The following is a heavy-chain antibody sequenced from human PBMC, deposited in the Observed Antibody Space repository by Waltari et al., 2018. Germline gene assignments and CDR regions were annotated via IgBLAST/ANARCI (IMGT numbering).Heavy chain of an antibody. CDR3: ARDMPEGDFWSGYLSNRFDP. V-gene: IGHV4-4*07. CDR2: IYTSGST. CDR1: GGSISSYY. J-gene: IGHJ5*02. Sequence: QVQLQESGPGLVKPSETLSLTCTVSGGSISSYYWSWIRQPAGKGLEWIGRIYTSGSTNYNPSLKSRVTMSVDTSKNQFSLKLSSVTAAYTAVYYCARDMPEGDFWSGYLSNRFDPWGQGTLVTVSS. D-gene: IGHD3-3*01.